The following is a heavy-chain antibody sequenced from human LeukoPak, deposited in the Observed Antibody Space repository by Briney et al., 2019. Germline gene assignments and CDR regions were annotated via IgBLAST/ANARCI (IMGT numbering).Heavy chain of an antibody. D-gene: IGHD3-10*01. CDR1: GVTFSSDS. V-gene: IGHV3-21*01. J-gene: IGHJ4*02. CDR2: ISSSSSYI. Sequence: PGGSLRLSCAESGVTFSSDSMSWGCEGPGEGRWWVSSISSSSSYIYYAESVKGRFTISRDNAKNSLYLQMNSLRAEDTAVYYCARTYGSGRNFDYWGQGTLVTVSS. CDR3: ARTYGSGRNFDY.